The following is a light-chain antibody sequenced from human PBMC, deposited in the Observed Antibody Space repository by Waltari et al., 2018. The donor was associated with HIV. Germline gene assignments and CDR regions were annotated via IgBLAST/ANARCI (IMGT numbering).Light chain of an antibody. CDR2: DNT. J-gene: IGLJ1*01. CDR1: SSNIVAGYD. CDR3: QSYDTSLSASV. Sequence: QSVLTQPPSVSGAPGQRVTISCTGSSSNIVAGYDVHWYQQLPGRAPKLLIYDNTNRPSGVPDRFSGSKSGTSAALAITGLQAVDETDYYCQSYDTSLSASVFGTGTKVTVL. V-gene: IGLV1-40*01.